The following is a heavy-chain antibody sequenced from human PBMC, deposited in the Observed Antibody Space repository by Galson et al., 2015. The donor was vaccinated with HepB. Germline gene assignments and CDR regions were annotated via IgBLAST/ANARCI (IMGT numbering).Heavy chain of an antibody. CDR1: GYTFTSYA. J-gene: IGHJ4*02. CDR3: AWAGGLQLRGYVDY. V-gene: IGHV1-3*01. D-gene: IGHD5-24*01. Sequence: SVKVSCKASGYTFTSYAMHWVRQAPGQRLEWMGWINAGNGNTKYSQKFQGRVTITRDTSASTAYMELSSLRSEDTAVYYCAWAGGLQLRGYVDYWGQGTLVTVSS. CDR2: INAGNGNT.